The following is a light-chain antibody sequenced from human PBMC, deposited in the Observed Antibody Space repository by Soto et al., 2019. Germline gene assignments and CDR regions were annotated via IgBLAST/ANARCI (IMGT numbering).Light chain of an antibody. CDR3: SSYTTTSTLV. Sequence: QSALTQPASVSGSPGQSITIACTGTIRDVGSYNLVSWYQQRPGEAPKLIISEVRNRPSGISYRFTGSKFGNTASLTISGLQTEDEADYYCSSYTTTSTLVFGGGTKLTVL. CDR1: IRDVGSYNL. J-gene: IGLJ3*02. V-gene: IGLV2-14*01. CDR2: EVR.